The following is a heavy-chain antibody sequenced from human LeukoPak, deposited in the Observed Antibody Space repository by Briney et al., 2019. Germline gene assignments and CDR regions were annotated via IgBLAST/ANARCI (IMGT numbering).Heavy chain of an antibody. Sequence: GGSLRLSCAASGFTFSGSAMHWVRQASGKGLEWVGRIRSKANSYATAYAASVEGRFTISRDDSKNTAYLQMNSLKTEDTAVYYCTSTYYYDSSGYYVFDYWGQGTLVTVSS. CDR1: GFTFSGSA. D-gene: IGHD3-22*01. CDR2: IRSKANSYAT. CDR3: TSTYYYDSSGYYVFDY. J-gene: IGHJ4*02. V-gene: IGHV3-73*01.